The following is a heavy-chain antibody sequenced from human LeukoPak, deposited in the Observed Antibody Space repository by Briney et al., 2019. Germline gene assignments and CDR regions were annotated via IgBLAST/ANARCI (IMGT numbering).Heavy chain of an antibody. Sequence: GASVKVSCKVSGYTFTRYNFHWVRQAPGQGLEWMGWISAYNGNTNYAQKLQGRVTMTTDTSTSTAYMELRSLRSDDTAVYYCARGGGGWSSSGYFDYWGQGTLVTVSS. V-gene: IGHV1-18*04. CDR2: ISAYNGNT. D-gene: IGHD6-6*01. CDR1: GYTFTRYN. J-gene: IGHJ4*02. CDR3: ARGGGGWSSSGYFDY.